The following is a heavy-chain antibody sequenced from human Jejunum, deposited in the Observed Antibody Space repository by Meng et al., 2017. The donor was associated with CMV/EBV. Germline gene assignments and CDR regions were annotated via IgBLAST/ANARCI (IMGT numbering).Heavy chain of an antibody. CDR3: ARKHYSASFSDY. CDR1: GFMLSDHY. Sequence: ASGFMLSDHYIDWVRQAPGKGLEWVGRTRNKAESYTTEYGPSVRGRFAISRDDSEKSLYLHMNSLQIEDTAVYYCARKHYSASFSDYWGQGTLVTVSS. D-gene: IGHD1-26*01. J-gene: IGHJ4*02. CDR2: TRNKAESYTT. V-gene: IGHV3-72*01.